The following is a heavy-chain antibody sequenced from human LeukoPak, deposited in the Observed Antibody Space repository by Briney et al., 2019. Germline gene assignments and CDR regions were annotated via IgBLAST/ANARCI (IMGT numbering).Heavy chain of an antibody. D-gene: IGHD5-18*01. CDR1: GGSISTYH. CDR3: ARDHQHSYGSVLDP. J-gene: IGHJ5*02. CDR2: TYFSGRSNY. V-gene: IGHV4-59*01. Sequence: TSETLSLTCTVSGGSISTYHWNWIRQPPGKGLEWIGETYFSGRSNYNYNPSLKSRVTISVDTSNNQFSLEMTSVTAADTAVYYCARDHQHSYGSVLDPWGRGTLVTVSS.